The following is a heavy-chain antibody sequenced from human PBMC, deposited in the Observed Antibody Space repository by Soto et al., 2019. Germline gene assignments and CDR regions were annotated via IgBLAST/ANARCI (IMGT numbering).Heavy chain of an antibody. J-gene: IGHJ6*03. CDR1: GYTFTSYG. Sequence: ASVKVSCKASGYTFTSYGISWVRQAPGQGLEWMGWISAYNGNTNYAQKLQGRVTMTTDKSTSTAYMELRSLRSDDTAVYYCARGGGKGDSPWYYYYYMDVWGKGTTVTVSS. CDR2: ISAYNGNT. D-gene: IGHD2-21*02. CDR3: ARGGGKGDSPWYYYYYMDV. V-gene: IGHV1-18*01.